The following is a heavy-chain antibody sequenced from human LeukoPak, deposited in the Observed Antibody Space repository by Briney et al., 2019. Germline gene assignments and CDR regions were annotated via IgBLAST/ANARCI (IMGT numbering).Heavy chain of an antibody. CDR2: IYNSGST. V-gene: IGHV4-39*01. CDR1: GGSISSSSYY. D-gene: IGHD3-16*01. CDR3: ARITFGRVNAPDY. J-gene: IGHJ4*02. Sequence: SETLSLTCTVSGGSISSSSYYWGWIRQPPGKGLEWIGSIYNSGSTYYNPSLKSRVTISVDTSKNQFSLKLSSVTAADTAVYYCARITFGRVNAPDYWGQGTLITVSS.